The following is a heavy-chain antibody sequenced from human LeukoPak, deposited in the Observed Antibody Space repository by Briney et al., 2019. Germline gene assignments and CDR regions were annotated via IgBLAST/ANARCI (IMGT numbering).Heavy chain of an antibody. D-gene: IGHD5-18*01. Sequence: SETLSLTCTVSGGSISSSSYYWGWIRQPPGKGLEWIGSIYYSGSTYYNPSLKSRVTISVDTSKNQFSLKLSSVTAADTAVYYCARVDTREGWFDPWGQGTLVTVSS. CDR2: IYYSGST. CDR1: GGSISSSSYY. CDR3: ARVDTREGWFDP. V-gene: IGHV4-39*01. J-gene: IGHJ5*02.